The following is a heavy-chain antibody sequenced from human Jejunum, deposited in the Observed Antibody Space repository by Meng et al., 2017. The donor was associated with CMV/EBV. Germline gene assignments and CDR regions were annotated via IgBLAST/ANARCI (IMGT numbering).Heavy chain of an antibody. J-gene: IGHJ6*02. CDR3: ARETSSPTVSYYYYGMDV. CDR2: MYSGGIR. Sequence: TVSSNYMTWVRQAPGKGLEWVEVMYSGGIRYHADSVKGRFTISRDNSKNTLYLQMNSLRAEDTAVYYCARETSSPTVSYYYYGMDVWGQGTTVTVSS. CDR1: TVSSNY. D-gene: IGHD2-2*01. V-gene: IGHV3-53*01.